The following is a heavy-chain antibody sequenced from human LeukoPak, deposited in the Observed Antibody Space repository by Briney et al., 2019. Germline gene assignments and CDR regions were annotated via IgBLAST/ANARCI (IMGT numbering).Heavy chain of an antibody. V-gene: IGHV4-59*02. CDR1: GGSVTTYY. CDR2: IYYSGTT. Sequence: SETLSLTCTVSGGSVTTYYWSWIRQPPGKGLEWIGYIYYSGTTNYNPSLKSRVTMSLDTSKNQFSLELTSVTAADTAVYYCAKPHTTGWYFNHWGQGTLVTVSS. CDR3: AKPHTTGWYFNH. J-gene: IGHJ4*02. D-gene: IGHD6-19*01.